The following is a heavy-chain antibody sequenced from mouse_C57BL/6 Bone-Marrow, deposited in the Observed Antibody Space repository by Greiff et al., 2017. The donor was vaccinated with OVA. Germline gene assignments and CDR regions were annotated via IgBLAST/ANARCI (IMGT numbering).Heavy chain of an antibody. CDR3: ARHSSLSTGFYAMDY. CDR1: GFTFSDYG. J-gene: IGHJ4*01. V-gene: IGHV5-15*01. Sequence: DVMLVESGGGLVQPGGSLKLSCAASGFTFSDYGMAWVRQAPRKGPEWVAFISNLAYSIYYADTVTGRFTISRENAKNTLYLEMSSLRSEDTAMYYCARHSSLSTGFYAMDYWGQGTSVTVSS. CDR2: ISNLAYSI. D-gene: IGHD4-1*02.